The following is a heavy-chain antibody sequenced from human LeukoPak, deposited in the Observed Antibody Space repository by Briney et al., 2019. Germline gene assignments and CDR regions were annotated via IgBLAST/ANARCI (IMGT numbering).Heavy chain of an antibody. Sequence: GGSLRLSCSASGFAFSNYVMSWVRQAPGKGLEWVSDISSSADNTHYADSVKGRFTITRDNSKSTLFLQMDSLRAEDTALYYCAKRAVGAAYYFDYWGQGSLVTVSS. J-gene: IGHJ4*02. CDR1: GFAFSNYV. CDR2: ISSSADNT. CDR3: AKRAVGAAYYFDY. V-gene: IGHV3-23*01. D-gene: IGHD2-15*01.